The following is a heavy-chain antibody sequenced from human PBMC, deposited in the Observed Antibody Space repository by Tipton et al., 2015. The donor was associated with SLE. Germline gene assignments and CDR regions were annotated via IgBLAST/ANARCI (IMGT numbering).Heavy chain of an antibody. CDR1: GYKFTSYW. CDR3: ARPRETVTAYDSFDI. J-gene: IGHJ3*02. D-gene: IGHD2-21*02. Sequence: VQLVQSGAEVKKPGESLKISCKGSGYKFTSYWIGWVRQMPGKGLEWMGIIYPGDSDTRYSPPLQGQVTISADKSINTAYLQWNRLKASDTAIYYCARPRETVTAYDSFDIWGQGTKVTVSS. V-gene: IGHV5-51*03. CDR2: IYPGDSDT.